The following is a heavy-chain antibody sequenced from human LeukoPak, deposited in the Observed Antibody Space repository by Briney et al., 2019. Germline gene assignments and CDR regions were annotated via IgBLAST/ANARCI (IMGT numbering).Heavy chain of an antibody. CDR2: INPNSGGT. J-gene: IGHJ4*02. CDR3: ARAEIYYDSSGYYFY. V-gene: IGHV1-2*06. CDR1: GYTFTGYY. Sequence: ASVKVSCKASGYTFTGYYMHWLRQAPGQGLEWMGRINPNSGGTNYAQKFQGRVTMTRDTSISTAYMELSRLRSDDTAVYYCARAEIYYDSSGYYFYWGQGTLVTVSS. D-gene: IGHD3-22*01.